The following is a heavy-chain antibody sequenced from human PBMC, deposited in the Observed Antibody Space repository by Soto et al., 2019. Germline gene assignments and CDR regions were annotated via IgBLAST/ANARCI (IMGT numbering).Heavy chain of an antibody. CDR2: INHSGIT. CDR1: GGSFRGYY. D-gene: IGHD6-13*01. Sequence: PSETLSLTCAVCGGSFRGYYWSWIRQPPGKGLEWIGEINHSGITNYNPSLKSRVTISVDTSKNQFSLKLSSVTAADTAVYYCARRRAPIVAAGTIDSWGQGTPVTVSS. CDR3: ARRRAPIVAAGTIDS. V-gene: IGHV4-34*01. J-gene: IGHJ4*02.